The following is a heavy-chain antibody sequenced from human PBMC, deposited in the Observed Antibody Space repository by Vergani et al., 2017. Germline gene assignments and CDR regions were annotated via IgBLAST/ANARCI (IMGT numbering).Heavy chain of an antibody. Sequence: QVQLQESGPGLVKPSETLSLTCTVSGGSISSYYWSWIRQPPGKGLEWIGYIYYSGSTNYNPSLKSRVTISVDTSKKQFSLKLSSVTAADTAVYYCARDPSDYVWGSYRYGDAFDIWGQGTMVTVSS. CDR2: IYYSGST. J-gene: IGHJ3*02. D-gene: IGHD3-16*02. V-gene: IGHV4-59*01. CDR1: GGSISSYY. CDR3: ARDPSDYVWGSYRYGDAFDI.